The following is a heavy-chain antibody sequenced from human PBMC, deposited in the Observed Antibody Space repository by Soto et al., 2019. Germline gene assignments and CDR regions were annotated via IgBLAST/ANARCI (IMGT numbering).Heavy chain of an antibody. D-gene: IGHD3-22*01. CDR2: INPSGGST. V-gene: IGHV1-46*01. CDR1: GYTFTSYY. Sequence: ASVKVYCKASGYTFTSYYMHWVRQAPGQGLEWMGIINPSGGSTSYAQKFQGRVTMTRDTSTSTVYMELSSLRSEDTAVYYCASRFADYYDSSGYYTSPFDYWGQGTLVTVSS. CDR3: ASRFADYYDSSGYYTSPFDY. J-gene: IGHJ4*02.